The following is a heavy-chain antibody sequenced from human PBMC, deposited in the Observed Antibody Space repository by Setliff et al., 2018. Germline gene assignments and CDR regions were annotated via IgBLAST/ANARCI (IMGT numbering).Heavy chain of an antibody. CDR3: AKRGPYCSGGTCHCYFDY. CDR2: ISYDGSNE. V-gene: IGHV3-30-3*02. D-gene: IGHD2-15*01. CDR1: EFTFSSSI. J-gene: IGHJ4*02. Sequence: QAGGSLRLSCAASEFTFSSSIMHWVRQAPGKGLEWVAIISYDGSNEYYADSVKGRFTISRDNSKNTVYLEMNSLRAEDTAVYYCAKRGPYCSGGTCHCYFDYWGQGALVTVSS.